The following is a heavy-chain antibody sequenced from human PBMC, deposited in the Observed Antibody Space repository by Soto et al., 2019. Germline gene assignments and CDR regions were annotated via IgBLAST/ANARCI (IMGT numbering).Heavy chain of an antibody. CDR1: GYTFTGYY. J-gene: IGHJ3*02. V-gene: IGHV1-2*04. D-gene: IGHD4-17*01. CDR2: INPNSGGT. Sequence: QVQLVQSGAEVKKPGASVKVSCKASGYTFTGYYMHWVRQAPGQGLEWMGWINPNSGGTNYAQKFQGWVTMTRDTSISTAYMELSRLRSDDTAVYYCARGGPGTTVTTETAADAFDIWGQGTMVTVSS. CDR3: ARGGPGTTVTTETAADAFDI.